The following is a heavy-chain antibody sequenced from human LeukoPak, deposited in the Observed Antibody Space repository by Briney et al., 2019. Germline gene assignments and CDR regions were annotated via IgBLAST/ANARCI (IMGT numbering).Heavy chain of an antibody. CDR1: GYTFTGYY. CDR2: INPNSGGT. D-gene: IGHD2-15*01. Sequence: ASVKVSCKASGYTFTGYYMHWVRHAPGQGLEWMGWINPNSGGTNYAQKFQGRVTMTRDTSISTAYMELRRLRSDDTAVYYCARESRGGAYCSGGSCSLGYWGQGTLVTVSS. V-gene: IGHV1-2*02. CDR3: ARESRGGAYCSGGSCSLGY. J-gene: IGHJ4*02.